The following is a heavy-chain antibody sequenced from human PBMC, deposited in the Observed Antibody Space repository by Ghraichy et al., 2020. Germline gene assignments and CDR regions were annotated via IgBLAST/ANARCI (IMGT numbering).Heavy chain of an antibody. J-gene: IGHJ4*02. Sequence: SETLSLTCTVSGGSISGVAYYWSWFRQHPGKGLEWVGYIDYSGTTHYNSSLKSRISISVETSKNLFSLKMTSVTAADTAVYFCARGSYSGYDRWGQGSLVTVSS. D-gene: IGHD5-12*01. CDR2: IDYSGTT. CDR1: GGSISGVAYY. V-gene: IGHV4-31*03. CDR3: ARGSYSGYDR.